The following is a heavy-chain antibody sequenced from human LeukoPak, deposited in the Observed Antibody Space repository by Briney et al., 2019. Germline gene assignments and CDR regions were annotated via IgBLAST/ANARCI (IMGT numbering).Heavy chain of an antibody. D-gene: IGHD5-18*01. CDR3: ARGSVTTGPYGMDV. J-gene: IGHJ6*02. CDR2: IYSGGST. CDR1: GFTVSSNY. V-gene: IGHV3-66*01. Sequence: GGSLRLSCAASGFTVSSNYMSWVRQAPGKGLEWVSVIYSGGSTYYADSVKGRFTISRDNSKNTLYLQMNSLRAEDTAVYYCARGSVTTGPYGMDVWGQGTTVTVSS.